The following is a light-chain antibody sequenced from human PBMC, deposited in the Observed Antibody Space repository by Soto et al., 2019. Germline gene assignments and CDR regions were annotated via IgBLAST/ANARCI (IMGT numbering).Light chain of an antibody. CDR1: QNINTC. V-gene: IGKV1-5*01. J-gene: IGKJ5*01. CDR3: HQYYGYPYT. CDR2: DAS. Sequence: DIQMTQSPATLSVYIGDIITITCRASQNINTCLAWYQQKPGRAPKVLIYDASSLESGVPSRISGSGSGTEFILTISSLQLDDFATYYCHQYYGYPYTFGQGTRLEIK.